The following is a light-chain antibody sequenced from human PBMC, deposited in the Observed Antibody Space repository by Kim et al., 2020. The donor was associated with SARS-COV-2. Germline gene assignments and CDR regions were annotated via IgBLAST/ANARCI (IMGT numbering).Light chain of an antibody. J-gene: IGKJ2*01. V-gene: IGKV3-20*01. CDR3: QQYGDSLDT. CDR1: QSVGLSC. CDR2: GAS. Sequence: LSAGGRAPLSGRARQSVGLSCLAWEQQKPGQAPRHLSYGASSRSTGSPDRCSGSASGTDFTLTISRLERVDFAVYYCQQYGDSLDTFGQGTKLEI.